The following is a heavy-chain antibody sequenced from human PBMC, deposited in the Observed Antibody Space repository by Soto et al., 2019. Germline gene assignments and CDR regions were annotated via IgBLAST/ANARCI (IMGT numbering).Heavy chain of an antibody. J-gene: IGHJ3*01. CDR3: AFNPRYYSDSKGQKAGAFDL. D-gene: IGHD3-22*01. V-gene: IGHV2-5*01. CDR2: IHWNDDK. Sequence: QITLKESGPTLVRPTQTLTLTCTFSGFSLSTGGMGVGWIRQPPGKALEWLASIHWNDDKRYSPSLESRLTIPKDTSKNHVVLTMTTMDPVDTATYYCAFNPRYYSDSKGQKAGAFDLWGQGTLVTLSS. CDR1: GFSLSTGGMG.